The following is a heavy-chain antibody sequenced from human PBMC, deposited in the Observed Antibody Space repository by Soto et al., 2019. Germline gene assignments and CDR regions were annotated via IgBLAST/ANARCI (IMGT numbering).Heavy chain of an antibody. Sequence: GGSLRLSCAASGFTFSSYGMHWVRQAPGKGLEWVAVIWYDGSNKYYADSVKGRFTISRDNSKNTLYLQMNSLRAEDTAVYYCARVIDYYGSGSLGAADYWGQGTLVTVSS. CDR1: GFTFSSYG. J-gene: IGHJ4*02. D-gene: IGHD3-10*01. V-gene: IGHV3-33*01. CDR2: IWYDGSNK. CDR3: ARVIDYYGSGSLGAADY.